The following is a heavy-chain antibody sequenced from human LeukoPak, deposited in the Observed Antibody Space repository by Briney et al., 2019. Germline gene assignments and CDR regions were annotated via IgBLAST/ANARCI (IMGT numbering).Heavy chain of an antibody. CDR3: ARRNNYYGSGSLDY. J-gene: IGHJ4*02. V-gene: IGHV6-1*01. Sequence: SQTLSLTCAISGDSVSSNSAAWNWIRQSLSRGLEWLGRTYYRSKWYNDYAVSVKSRITINPDTSKNQFSLQLNSVTPEDTAVYYCARRNNYYGSGSLDYWGQGTLVTVSS. CDR2: TYYRSKWYN. D-gene: IGHD3-10*01. CDR1: GDSVSSNSAA.